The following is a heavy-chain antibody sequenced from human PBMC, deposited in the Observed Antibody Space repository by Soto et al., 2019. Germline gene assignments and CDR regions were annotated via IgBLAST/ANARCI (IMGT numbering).Heavy chain of an antibody. Sequence: PGGSLGLSCAASGFTFSSYGMHWVRQAPGKGLEWVAVISYDGSNKYYADSVKGRFTISRDNSKNTLYLQMNSLRAEDTAVYYCAKDRGYSYGLTFDYWGQGTLVTVSS. J-gene: IGHJ4*02. V-gene: IGHV3-30*18. D-gene: IGHD5-18*01. CDR2: ISYDGSNK. CDR1: GFTFSSYG. CDR3: AKDRGYSYGLTFDY.